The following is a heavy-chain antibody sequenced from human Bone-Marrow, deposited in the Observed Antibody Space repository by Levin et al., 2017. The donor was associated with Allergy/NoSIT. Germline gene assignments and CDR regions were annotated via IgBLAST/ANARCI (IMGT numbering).Heavy chain of an antibody. CDR1: GGSVSAVPGGSVSTGHYY. Sequence: PSETLSLTCTVSGGSVSAVPGGSVSTGHYYWSWLRQTPGKELEWIGHVHFTGTTNYNPSFKSRVSMSVDTSKNQISLKLTSVTAADTAVYYCARDARVVGATALDYWGQGTLVTVSS. V-gene: IGHV4-61*01. CDR3: ARDARVVGATALDY. J-gene: IGHJ4*02. CDR2: VHFTGTT. D-gene: IGHD1-26*01.